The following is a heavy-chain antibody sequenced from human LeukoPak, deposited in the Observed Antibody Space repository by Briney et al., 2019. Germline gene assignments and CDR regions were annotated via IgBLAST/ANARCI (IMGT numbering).Heavy chain of an antibody. D-gene: IGHD3-16*01. CDR2: IYTSGST. J-gene: IGHJ6*03. CDR3: ARVKDPGGYYYYYYMDV. V-gene: IGHV4-4*07. Sequence: SETLSLTCTVSGGSISSYYWSWIRQPAEKGLEWIGRIYTSGSTNYNPSLKSRVTMSVDTSKNQFSLKLSSVTAADTAMYYCARVKDPGGYYYYYYMDVWGKGTTVTVSS. CDR1: GGSISSYY.